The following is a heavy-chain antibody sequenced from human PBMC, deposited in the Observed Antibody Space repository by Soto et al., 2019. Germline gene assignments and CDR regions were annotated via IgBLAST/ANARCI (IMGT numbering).Heavy chain of an antibody. CDR3: AREGVPGYYDFWSGYRAYGMDV. D-gene: IGHD3-3*01. CDR1: GFTFSSYA. V-gene: IGHV3-30-3*01. J-gene: IGHJ6*02. CDR2: ISYDGSNK. Sequence: PGGSLRLSCAASGFTFSSYAMHWVRQAPGKGLEWVAVISYDGSNKYYADSVKGRFTISRDNSKNTLCLQMNSLRAEDTAVYYCAREGVPGYYDFWSGYRAYGMDVWGQGTTVTVSS.